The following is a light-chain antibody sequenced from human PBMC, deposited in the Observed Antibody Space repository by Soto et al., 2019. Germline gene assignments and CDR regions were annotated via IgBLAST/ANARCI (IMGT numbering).Light chain of an antibody. Sequence: DIQLTQSPSFLSASVGDRVTITCRTSQGIGSYLAWYQQKPGKTPKLLIYAASFLQSGVPSRFSGSGSESEFTLTISSLQPEDLATYCCQQLNSYPPQFPFGPGTKVDIK. J-gene: IGKJ3*01. CDR1: QGIGSY. CDR2: AAS. V-gene: IGKV1-9*01. CDR3: QQLNSYPPQFP.